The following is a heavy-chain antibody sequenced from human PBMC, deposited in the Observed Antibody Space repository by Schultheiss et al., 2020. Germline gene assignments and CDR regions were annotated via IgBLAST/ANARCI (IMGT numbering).Heavy chain of an antibody. Sequence: ASVKVSCKASGYTFTSYYMHWVRQAPGQGLEWMGWINPNSGGTNNAHKFQGRVTMTRDTSISTAYMELSRLRSDDTAVYFCACANSNSWHSLDYWGQGTLVTVS. CDR3: ACANSNSWHSLDY. CDR2: INPNSGGT. CDR1: GYTFTSYY. J-gene: IGHJ4*02. D-gene: IGHD6-13*01. V-gene: IGHV1-2*07.